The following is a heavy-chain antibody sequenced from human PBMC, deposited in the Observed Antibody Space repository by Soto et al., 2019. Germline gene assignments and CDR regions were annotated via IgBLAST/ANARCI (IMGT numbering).Heavy chain of an antibody. CDR3: ARGWTGTTVWFDP. V-gene: IGHV6-1*01. CDR1: GDSVSSNSAG. J-gene: IGHJ5*02. D-gene: IGHD1-7*01. CDR2: TYYRSKWYY. Sequence: SQTLSLTCAITGDSVSSNSAGWSWVRQSPSRGLEWLGRTYYRSKWYYEYAVSVRGRITINPDTSKNQFSLQLNSVTPEDTAVYYCARGWTGTTVWFDPWGQGTLVTVSS.